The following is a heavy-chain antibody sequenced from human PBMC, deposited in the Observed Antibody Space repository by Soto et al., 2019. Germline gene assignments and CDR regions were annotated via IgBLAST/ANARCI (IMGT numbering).Heavy chain of an antibody. Sequence: GGSLRLSCAASGFTVSSNYMNWVRQAPGKGLEWVSVIYGGGSTYYADSVKGRFTISRDTSKNMLFLQMNSLRAEDTAVYYCASSGSKPRFDFWGQGTLVTVSS. J-gene: IGHJ4*02. CDR3: ASSGSKPRFDF. CDR2: IYGGGST. CDR1: GFTVSSNY. V-gene: IGHV3-66*01. D-gene: IGHD1-26*01.